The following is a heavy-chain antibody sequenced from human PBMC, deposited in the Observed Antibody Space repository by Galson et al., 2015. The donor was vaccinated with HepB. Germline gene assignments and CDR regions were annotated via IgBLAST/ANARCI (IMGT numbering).Heavy chain of an antibody. V-gene: IGHV1-2*04. CDR3: ARDYDFWSGPSRAFDY. CDR2: INPNSGGT. J-gene: IGHJ4*02. Sequence: SVKVSCKASGYTFTGYYMHWVRQAPGQGLEWMGWINPNSGGTNYAQKFQGWVTMTRDTSISTAYMELSRLRSDDTAVYYCARDYDFWSGPSRAFDYWGQGTLVTVSS. D-gene: IGHD3-3*01. CDR1: GYTFTGYY.